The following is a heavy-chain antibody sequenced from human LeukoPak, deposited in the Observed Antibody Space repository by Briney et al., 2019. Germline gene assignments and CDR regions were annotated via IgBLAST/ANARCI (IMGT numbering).Heavy chain of an antibody. CDR3: AILALYDSSGYYFGNVDY. CDR2: IWYDGSNK. J-gene: IGHJ4*02. D-gene: IGHD3-22*01. Sequence: SGGSLRLSCAASGFTFSSYGMHWVRQAPGKGLEWVAVIWYDGSNKYYADSVKGRFTISRDNSKNTLYLQMNSLRAEDTAVYYCAILALYDSSGYYFGNVDYWGQGTLVTVSS. V-gene: IGHV3-33*01. CDR1: GFTFSSYG.